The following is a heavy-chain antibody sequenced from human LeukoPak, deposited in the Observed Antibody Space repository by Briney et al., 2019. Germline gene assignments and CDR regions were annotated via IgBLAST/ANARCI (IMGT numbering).Heavy chain of an antibody. CDR3: ANNIVGATRFDY. V-gene: IGHV3-23*01. Sequence: PGGSLRLSCAASGFTFSSYAMSLVRQAPGKGLEWVSAISGSGGSTYYADSVKGRFTISRDNSKNTLYLQMNSLRAEDTAVYYCANNIVGATRFDYWGQGTLVTVSS. J-gene: IGHJ4*02. CDR1: GFTFSSYA. CDR2: ISGSGGST. D-gene: IGHD1-26*01.